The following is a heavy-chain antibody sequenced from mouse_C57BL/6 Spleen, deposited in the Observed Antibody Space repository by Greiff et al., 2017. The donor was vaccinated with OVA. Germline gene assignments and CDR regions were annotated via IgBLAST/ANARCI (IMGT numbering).Heavy chain of an antibody. CDR1: GFTFSDYG. D-gene: IGHD2-4*01. V-gene: IGHV5-17*01. J-gene: IGHJ3*01. Sequence: EVMLVESGGGLVKPGGSLKLSCAASGFTFSDYGMHWVRQAPEKGLEWVAYISSGSSTTYYAHTVKGRFTISGDNAKTTLFLQMTRLRSEDTAMYYCARGGDYDVAYWGQGTLVTVSA. CDR3: ARGGDYDVAY. CDR2: ISSGSSTT.